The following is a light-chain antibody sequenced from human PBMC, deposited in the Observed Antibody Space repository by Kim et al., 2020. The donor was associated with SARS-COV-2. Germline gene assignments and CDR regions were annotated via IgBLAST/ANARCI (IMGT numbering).Light chain of an antibody. CDR2: NTK. V-gene: IGLV7-46*01. CDR3: CLSYSGVYWV. Sequence: GGKGTLTCGTSTGSVTDGHYPYWYQQKPGQAPRTLIYNTKKKNSWTHARFSGSLLGGKAALTLSGAQPEDEADYYCCLSYSGVYWVFGGGTQLTVL. J-gene: IGLJ3*02. CDR1: TGSVTDGHY.